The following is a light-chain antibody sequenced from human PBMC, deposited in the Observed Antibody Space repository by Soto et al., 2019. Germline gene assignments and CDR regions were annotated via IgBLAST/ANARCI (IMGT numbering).Light chain of an antibody. J-gene: IGKJ2*01. V-gene: IGKV3-15*01. CDR3: QQGHNWPLT. Sequence: EIVMTQSPATLSVSPGERATLSCRASQGISSELAWYQQKPGQPPRLLIYGASTRATGVPARFTGSGYGSDFTLAISGLQSEGFAVYYCQQGHNWPLTFGQGTRLEL. CDR1: QGISSE. CDR2: GAS.